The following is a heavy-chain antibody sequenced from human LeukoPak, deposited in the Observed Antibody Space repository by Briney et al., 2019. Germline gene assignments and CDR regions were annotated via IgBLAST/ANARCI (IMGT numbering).Heavy chain of an antibody. D-gene: IGHD3-22*01. J-gene: IGHJ4*02. V-gene: IGHV1-69*05. CDR2: IIPIFGTA. Sequence: TVKVSCKASGGTFSSYAISWVRQAPGQGLEWVGGIIPIFGTANYAQKFQGRVTITTDESTSTAYMELSSLRSEDTAVYYCAREGSSGYYYGYWGQGTLVTVSS. CDR3: AREGSSGYYYGY. CDR1: GGTFSSYA.